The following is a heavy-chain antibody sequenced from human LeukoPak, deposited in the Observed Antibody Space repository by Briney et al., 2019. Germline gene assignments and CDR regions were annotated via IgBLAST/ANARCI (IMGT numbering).Heavy chain of an antibody. CDR2: ISGSGGST. V-gene: IGHV3-23*01. CDR3: AKKDVRGVNFDY. J-gene: IGHJ4*02. D-gene: IGHD3-10*01. Sequence: GGSLRLSYAASGFTFSTFAMSWVRQAPGKGLEWVSAISGSGGSTYYADSVKGRFTISRDNSKNTLYLQMNSLRAEDTAVYYCAKKDVRGVNFDYWGQGTLVTVSS. CDR1: GFTFSTFA.